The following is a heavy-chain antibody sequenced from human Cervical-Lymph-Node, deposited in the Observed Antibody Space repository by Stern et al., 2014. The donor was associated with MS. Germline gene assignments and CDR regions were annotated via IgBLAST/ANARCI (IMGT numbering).Heavy chain of an antibody. J-gene: IGHJ3*02. V-gene: IGHV1-2*06. CDR1: GYSFTDYY. Sequence: VQLVESGAEVKKPGASVKVSCKASGYSFTDYYLHWVRQAPGQGLEWMGRISPNSGATSYAQNFEGRVTMTRDTSISTAYMGLSRLTSDDTAVYFCAKDGSPWYEDNLEIWGQGTMVTVSS. D-gene: IGHD6-6*01. CDR2: ISPNSGAT. CDR3: AKDGSPWYEDNLEI.